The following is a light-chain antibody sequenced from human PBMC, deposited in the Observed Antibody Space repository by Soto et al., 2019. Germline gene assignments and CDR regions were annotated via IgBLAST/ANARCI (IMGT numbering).Light chain of an antibody. V-gene: IGKV3-15*01. CDR2: KAS. Sequence: EKVMTQSPATLSVSPGERVTLSCRASQSVDTDLAWYQQKPDQAPRRLIYKASTRVTGIPARFSGSGSGTQFTLTISSLQSEDFAVYYCQQYNNWPPYTFGQGTKLEI. CDR3: QQYNNWPPYT. CDR1: QSVDTD. J-gene: IGKJ2*01.